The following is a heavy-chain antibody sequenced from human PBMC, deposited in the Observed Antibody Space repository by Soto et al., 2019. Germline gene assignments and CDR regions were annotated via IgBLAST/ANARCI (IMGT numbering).Heavy chain of an antibody. CDR1: CGSISSYY. J-gene: IGHJ6*02. CDR2: IYYSGST. CDR3: ARGKLLNLYYDYGMDV. D-gene: IGHD2-21*02. V-gene: IGHV4-59*01. Sequence: PSETLSLTCTVSCGSISSYYWSCIRQPPGKGLEWIGYIYYSGSTNYNPSLKSRVTISVDTSKNQFSLKLSSVTDADTAVYYCARGKLLNLYYDYGMDVWGQGKRVAV.